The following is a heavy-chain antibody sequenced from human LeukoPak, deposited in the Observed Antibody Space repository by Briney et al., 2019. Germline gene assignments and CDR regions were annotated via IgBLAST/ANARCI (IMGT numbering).Heavy chain of an antibody. Sequence: GSGATLMKPSQTLTLTYTFYEFPLSPSAVGVGWIRHPPGKALDWLALIYCDDDKRYTPSLKSRVNSTNDTSKNQSVRTITKIDPVDIAIYYCAHSVHYDYVWGSYRFLTWFDPWGQGTLVTVSS. J-gene: IGHJ5*02. CDR3: AHSVHYDYVWGSYRFLTWFDP. V-gene: IGHV2-5*02. D-gene: IGHD3-16*02. CDR2: IYCDDDK. CDR1: EFPLSPSAVG.